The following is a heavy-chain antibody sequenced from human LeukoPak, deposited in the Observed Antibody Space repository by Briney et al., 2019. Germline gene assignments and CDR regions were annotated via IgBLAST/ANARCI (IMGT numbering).Heavy chain of an antibody. CDR1: GGSFSGYY. J-gene: IGHJ2*01. CDR2: INHSGST. Sequence: PSETLPLTCAVYGGSFSGYYWSWIRQPPGKGLEWIGEINHSGSTNYNPSLKSRVTISVDTSKNQFSLKLSSVTAADTAVYYCASWYYYDSSGYYFHWYFDLWGRGTLVTVSS. D-gene: IGHD3-22*01. V-gene: IGHV4-34*01. CDR3: ASWYYYDSSGYYFHWYFDL.